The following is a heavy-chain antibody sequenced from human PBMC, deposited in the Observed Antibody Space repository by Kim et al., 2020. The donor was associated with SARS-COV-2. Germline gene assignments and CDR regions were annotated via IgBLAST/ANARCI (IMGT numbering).Heavy chain of an antibody. Sequence: SETLSLTCTVSGGSISSGGYYWSWIRQHPGKGLEWIGYIYYSGSTYYNPSLKSRVTISVDTSKNQFSLKLSSVTAADTAVYYCARGAATRGDYWGQGTLVTVSS. CDR1: GGSISSGGYY. D-gene: IGHD5-12*01. V-gene: IGHV4-31*03. CDR2: IYYSGST. J-gene: IGHJ4*02. CDR3: ARGAATRGDY.